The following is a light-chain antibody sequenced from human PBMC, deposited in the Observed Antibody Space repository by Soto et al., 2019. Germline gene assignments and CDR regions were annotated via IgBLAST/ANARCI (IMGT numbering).Light chain of an antibody. J-gene: IGLJ3*02. CDR3: QSYDSSLSGAV. CDR1: SSNIGAGYD. Sequence: QSVLPQPPSVSGAPGQRGTISCTGSSSNIGAGYDVHWYQQLPGTAPKLLIYGNSNRPSGVPDRFSGSKSGTSASLAITGLQAEDEADYYCQSYDSSLSGAVFGGGTKLTVL. CDR2: GNS. V-gene: IGLV1-40*01.